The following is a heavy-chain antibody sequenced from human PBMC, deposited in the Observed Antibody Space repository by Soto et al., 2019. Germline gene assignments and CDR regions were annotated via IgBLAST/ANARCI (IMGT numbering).Heavy chain of an antibody. J-gene: IGHJ3*01. CDR1: GFTFSDYH. V-gene: IGHV3-11*01. CDR3: ARDPAYCGGDCLGAFDL. Sequence: QAQLVESGGGVVKTGGSLRLSCVASGFTFSDYHMSWVRQAPGSGPEWITAMSGSGSTIFYAEAVKGRLTSCRDNAKNSLYLQMNNLRDEDTALYFCARDPAYCGGDCLGAFDLWGPGTMVTVSS. CDR2: MSGSGSTI. D-gene: IGHD2-21*02.